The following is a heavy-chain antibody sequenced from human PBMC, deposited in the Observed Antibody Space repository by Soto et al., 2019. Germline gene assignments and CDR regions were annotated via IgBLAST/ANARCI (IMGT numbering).Heavy chain of an antibody. CDR1: GYTFTSYG. D-gene: IGHD5-12*01. V-gene: IGHV1-18*01. CDR2: ISAYNGNT. J-gene: IGHJ4*02. CDR3: ARGTNSGYDSRLDY. Sequence: ASVKVSCKASGYTFTSYGISWVRQAPGQGLEWMGWISAYNGNTNYAQKLQGRVTMTTDTSTSTACMELRSLRSDDTAVYHCARGTNSGYDSRLDYWGQGTLVTVSS.